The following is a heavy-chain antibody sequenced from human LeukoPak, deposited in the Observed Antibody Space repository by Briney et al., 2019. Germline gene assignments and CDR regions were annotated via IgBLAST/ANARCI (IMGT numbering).Heavy chain of an antibody. J-gene: IGHJ2*01. V-gene: IGHV1-8*01. Sequence: ASVKVSCNASGYSFRSYDITWVRQVPGQGLEWMGRINPNSANTAYAQRFQARLTFTTDTSINTAYMELTNLRYEDTAVYFCARGGGNWYFDLWGRGTLVTVSS. CDR1: GYSFRSYD. CDR2: INPNSANT. CDR3: ARGGGNWYFDL.